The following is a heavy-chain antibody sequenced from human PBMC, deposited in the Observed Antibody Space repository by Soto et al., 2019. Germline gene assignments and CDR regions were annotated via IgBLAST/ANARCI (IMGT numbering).Heavy chain of an antibody. CDR3: ASDYDSSGYYSPFDY. CDR1: GFTFSSYS. CDR2: ISSSSSTI. J-gene: IGHJ4*02. V-gene: IGHV3-48*02. D-gene: IGHD3-22*01. Sequence: GESLKISCAASGFTFSSYSMNWVRQAPGKGLEWVSYISSSSSTIYYADSVKGRFTISRDNAKNSLYLQMNSLRDEDTAVYYCASDYDSSGYYSPFDYWGQGTLVTVSS.